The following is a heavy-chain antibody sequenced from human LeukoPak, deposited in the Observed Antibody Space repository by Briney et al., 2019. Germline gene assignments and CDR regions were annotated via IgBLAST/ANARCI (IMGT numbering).Heavy chain of an antibody. CDR3: ASGGVYYYYGMDV. CDR1: GFTFSSYW. V-gene: IGHV3-7*01. D-gene: IGHD4-23*01. CDR2: IKQDGSEK. Sequence: GGSLRLSCAASGFTFSSYWMNWVRQAPGKRLEWVANIKQDGSEKYYVDSVKGRFTISRDNAKNSLYLQMNSLRAEDTAVYYCASGGVYYYYGMDVWGQGTTVTVSS. J-gene: IGHJ6*02.